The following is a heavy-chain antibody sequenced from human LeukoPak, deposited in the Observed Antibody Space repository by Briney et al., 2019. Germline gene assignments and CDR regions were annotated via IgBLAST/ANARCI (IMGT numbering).Heavy chain of an antibody. CDR2: IYYSGST. CDR1: GGSISSGDYY. Sequence: PSETLSLTCTVSGGSISSGDYYWSWIRQPPGKGLEWIGYIYYSGSTYYNPSLKSRVTISVDTSKNQFSLKLSSVTAADTAVYYCARVTTIGVNWFDPWGQGTLVTVSS. J-gene: IGHJ5*02. CDR3: ARVTTIGVNWFDP. V-gene: IGHV4-30-4*08. D-gene: IGHD2-21*02.